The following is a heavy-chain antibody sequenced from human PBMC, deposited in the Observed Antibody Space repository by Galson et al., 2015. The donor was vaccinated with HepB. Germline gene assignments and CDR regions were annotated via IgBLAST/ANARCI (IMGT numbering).Heavy chain of an antibody. Sequence: CAISGDSVPSNSAGWNWIRQSPSRGLEWLGRTYYRSKWYDDYAVSAKSRITINPDTSKNQFSLQLNSVTPEDTAVYYCARSTSNSCFDYWGQGTLVTVSS. CDR1: GDSVPSNSAG. CDR3: ARSTSNSCFDY. CDR2: TYYRSKWYD. V-gene: IGHV6-1*01. D-gene: IGHD4-11*01. J-gene: IGHJ4*02.